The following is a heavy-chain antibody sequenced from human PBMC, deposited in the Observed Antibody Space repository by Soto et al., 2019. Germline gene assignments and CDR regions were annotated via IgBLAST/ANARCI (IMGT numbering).Heavy chain of an antibody. J-gene: IGHJ6*03. CDR1: GGYFSAYQ. Sequence: QVQLQQWGAGLLKPSETLSLTCAVYGGYFSAYQWTWIRQTPGKGLEWSGEINDSGNINNNPSLKGRVTILLDTPKKQMSLRLSSVTAADSDVYYCSIGFSLWFGELSRRGGGYSYMDVWGKGTTVTVSS. V-gene: IGHV4-34*01. D-gene: IGHD3-10*01. CDR3: SIGFSLWFGELSRRGGGYSYMDV. CDR2: INDSGNI.